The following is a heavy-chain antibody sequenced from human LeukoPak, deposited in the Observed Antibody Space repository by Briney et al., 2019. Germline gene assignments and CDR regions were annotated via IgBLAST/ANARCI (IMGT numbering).Heavy chain of an antibody. CDR2: ISWNSVSI. D-gene: IGHD2-2*01. Sequence: GGSLRLSCAASGFTFDDYAMHWVRQPPGKGLEWVSGISWNSVSIVYADSVKGRFTISRDNAKNSLYLQMNSLRAEDTVLYYCARRSNSFAFDVWGQGTMVTVSS. CDR1: GFTFDDYA. J-gene: IGHJ3*01. CDR3: ARRSNSFAFDV. V-gene: IGHV3-9*01.